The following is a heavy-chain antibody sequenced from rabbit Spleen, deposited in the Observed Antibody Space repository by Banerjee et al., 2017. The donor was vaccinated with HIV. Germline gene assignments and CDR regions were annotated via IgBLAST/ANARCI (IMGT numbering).Heavy chain of an antibody. Sequence: QSLEESGGGLVQPGASLTLTCTASGFSFSSGGYMSLVRQAPGKGLEWIGDINTGDGNTYYATWAKGRFTISKTSSTTVTLQMTSLTAADTATYFCARDRAGSGYNFDLWGQGTLVTVS. D-gene: IGHD8-1*01. CDR1: GFSFSSGGY. V-gene: IGHV1S40*01. J-gene: IGHJ4*01. CDR3: ARDRAGSGYNFDL. CDR2: INTGDGNT.